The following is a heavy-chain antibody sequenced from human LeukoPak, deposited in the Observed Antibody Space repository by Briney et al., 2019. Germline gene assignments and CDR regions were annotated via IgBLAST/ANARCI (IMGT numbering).Heavy chain of an antibody. CDR2: ISAYNGNT. CDR1: GYTFTNYG. J-gene: IGHJ4*02. D-gene: IGHD6-6*01. Sequence: ASVKVSCKASGYTFTNYGINWVRQAPGQGLEWMGWISAYNGNTNYAQKLQGRVTMTTDTSTSTAYMELRGLRPDDTAVYYCARDRWRDSTSSFDYWVQGTLVTVSS. V-gene: IGHV1-18*01. CDR3: ARDRWRDSTSSFDY.